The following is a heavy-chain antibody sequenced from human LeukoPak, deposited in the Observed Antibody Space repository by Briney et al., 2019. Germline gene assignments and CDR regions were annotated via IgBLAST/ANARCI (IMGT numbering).Heavy chain of an antibody. CDR2: INTDGNIT. J-gene: IGHJ4*02. Sequence: QAGGSLRLSCAASGFTFSNYWMHWVRQVPGKGLVWVSRINTDGNITTYADSVKGRFTTSRGNAKNTLYLQMNSLRAEDTAVYFCAREYSSSSTRVFDYWGQGTLVTVSS. CDR3: AREYSSSSTRVFDY. V-gene: IGHV3-74*01. CDR1: GFTFSNYW. D-gene: IGHD6-6*01.